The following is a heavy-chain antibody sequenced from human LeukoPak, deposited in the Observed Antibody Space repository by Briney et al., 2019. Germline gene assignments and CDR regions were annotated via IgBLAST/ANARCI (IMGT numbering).Heavy chain of an antibody. J-gene: IGHJ6*03. D-gene: IGHD2-2*02. CDR1: GFTFSSYW. V-gene: IGHV3-74*01. Sequence: PGGSLRLSCAASGFTFSSYWMHWVRQAPGKGLVWVSRINSDGSSTNYADSVKGRFTISRDNAKNTLYLQMNSLRAEDTAVYYCAKRTNYCSSISCYKGYYYYYMEVWGKGTTVTVSS. CDR2: INSDGSST. CDR3: AKRTNYCSSISCYKGYYYYYMEV.